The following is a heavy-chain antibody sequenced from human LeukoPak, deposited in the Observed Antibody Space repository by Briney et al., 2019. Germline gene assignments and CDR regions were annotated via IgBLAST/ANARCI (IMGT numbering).Heavy chain of an antibody. J-gene: IGHJ4*02. V-gene: IGHV1-18*01. CDR3: ARDFHSSGYYHYFHY. CDR2: ISGYNGNT. D-gene: IGHD3-22*01. CDR1: GYTFTSYG. Sequence: ASVKVSCTASGYTFTSYGISWVRQAPGQALEWMGWISGYNGNTNYAQKLQGRVTMTTDTSTSTAYMELRSLRSDDTAAYYCARDFHSSGYYHYFHYWGQGTLVTVSS.